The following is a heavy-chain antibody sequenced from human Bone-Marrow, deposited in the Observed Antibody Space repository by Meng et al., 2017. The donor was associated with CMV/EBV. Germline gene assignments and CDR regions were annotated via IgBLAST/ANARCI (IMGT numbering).Heavy chain of an antibody. V-gene: IGHV3-53*01. CDR2: MYSGGDT. CDR3: ARFAIAYGMDV. CDR1: GFTINKNY. J-gene: IGHJ6*02. Sequence: GESLKISCAGSGFTINKNYMSWVRQAPGRGLEWVSLMYSGGDTYYIDAVKGRFTISRDTSNSTLFLQMNSLRTEDTAVYYCARFAIAYGMDVWGQGTTVTVPS. D-gene: IGHD2-2*01.